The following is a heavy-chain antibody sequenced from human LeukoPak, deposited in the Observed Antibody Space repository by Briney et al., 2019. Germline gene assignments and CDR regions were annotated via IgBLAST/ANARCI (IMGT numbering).Heavy chain of an antibody. Sequence: PGGSLRLSCAVSGFTFSDYYMSWIRQAPGKGLEWVSYISSSGSTIYSADSVKGRFTVSRDNAKYSLFLQMNSLRAEDTAVYYCARDCSSTSCLRIWGQGTMVTVSS. D-gene: IGHD2-2*01. CDR3: ARDCSSTSCLRI. V-gene: IGHV3-11*04. J-gene: IGHJ3*02. CDR2: ISSSGSTI. CDR1: GFTFSDYY.